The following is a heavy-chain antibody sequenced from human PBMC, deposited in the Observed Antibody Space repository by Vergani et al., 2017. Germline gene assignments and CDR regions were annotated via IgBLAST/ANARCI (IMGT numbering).Heavy chain of an antibody. V-gene: IGHV5-51*01. CDR3: ARLRTYYDIVTGYYRHYYFDY. CDR2: IYPGDSDT. D-gene: IGHD3-9*01. Sequence: EVQLVQSGAEVKKPGESLKISCKGSGYSFTSYWIGWVRQMPGKGLEWMGIIYPGDSDTRYSPSFQGQVTISADKSISTAYLQWSSLKASDTAMYYCARLRTYYDIVTGYYRHYYFDYWGQGTLVTVSS. J-gene: IGHJ4*02. CDR1: GYSFTSYW.